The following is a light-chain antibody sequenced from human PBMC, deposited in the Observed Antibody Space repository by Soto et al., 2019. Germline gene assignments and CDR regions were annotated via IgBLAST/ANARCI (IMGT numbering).Light chain of an antibody. J-gene: IGKJ3*01. CDR1: QSINSKS. V-gene: IGKV3-20*01. Sequence: EIVLTQSPGTLSLSPGEGATVSCRVSQSINSKSLVWYQRKFGQAPSLLIYNTSSRATGIPDRFSGSGSGTDVTLSISRLEPEDFAVYYCQHYGGSFIFGPGTKVDFK. CDR2: NTS. CDR3: QHYGGSFI.